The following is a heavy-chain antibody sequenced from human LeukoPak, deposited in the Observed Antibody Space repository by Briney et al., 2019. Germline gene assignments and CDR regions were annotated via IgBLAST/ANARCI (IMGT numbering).Heavy chain of an antibody. Sequence: GGSLRLSCAASGFTFSATWMHWVRQAPGKGLVWVSRIFRDGSSTTYADSVKGRFTISRDNAKNTLYLQMNSLRAEDTAVYYCASSDRLDYWGQGTLVTVSS. CDR3: ASSDRLDY. V-gene: IGHV3-74*01. CDR2: IFRDGSST. CDR1: GFTFSATW. J-gene: IGHJ4*02. D-gene: IGHD1-14*01.